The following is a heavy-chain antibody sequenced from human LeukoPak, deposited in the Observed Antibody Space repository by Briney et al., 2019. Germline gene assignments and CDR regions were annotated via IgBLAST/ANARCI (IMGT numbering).Heavy chain of an antibody. V-gene: IGHV3-74*01. J-gene: IGHJ4*02. D-gene: IGHD1-26*01. CDR2: INGDGGST. CDR3: ARDEVGAPPIDY. CDR1: GFAFSSHW. Sequence: GGSLRLSCEASGFAFSSHWMHWVRQAPGQGLVWVSNINGDGGSTGYADSVKGRFTTSRDNAKNTLYLHMNSVRVEDTAVYYCARDEVGAPPIDYWGQGALVTVSS.